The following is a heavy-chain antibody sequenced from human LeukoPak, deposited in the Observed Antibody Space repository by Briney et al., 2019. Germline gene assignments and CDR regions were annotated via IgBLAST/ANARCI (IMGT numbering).Heavy chain of an antibody. CDR3: VKEGLRSPPC. V-gene: IGHV3-23*01. Sequence: GGSLRLSCAASGFTFSNYVMSWVRQAPGKGPEGVAGINGGGGSTFYAESVTGRFTISRDSSKYTLFLQMNSLRAEDTAVYYCVKEGLRSPPCWGQGTLVAISS. CDR1: GFTFSNYV. J-gene: IGHJ4*02. CDR2: INGGGGST. D-gene: IGHD3-16*01.